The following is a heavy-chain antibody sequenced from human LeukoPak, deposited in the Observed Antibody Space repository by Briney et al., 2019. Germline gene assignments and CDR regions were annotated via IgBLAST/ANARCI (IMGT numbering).Heavy chain of an antibody. CDR3: ARDPRGYCSGGSCYSYYYYGMDV. J-gene: IGHJ6*02. CDR2: INPKSGDT. D-gene: IGHD2-15*01. CDR1: GYTLTGYY. V-gene: IGHV1-2*02. Sequence: GASVKVSCKASGYTLTGYYMRWGRQAPGQGLGWVGWINPKSGDTNYAQKFQGRVTMTRETSISTAYMELSRLRFDDTAVYYCARDPRGYCSGGSCYSYYYYGMDVWGQGTTVTVSS.